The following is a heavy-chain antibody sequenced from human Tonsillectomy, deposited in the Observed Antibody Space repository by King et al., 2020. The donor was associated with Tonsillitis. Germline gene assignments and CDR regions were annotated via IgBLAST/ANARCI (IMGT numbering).Heavy chain of an antibody. CDR3: AHRVATAMASHFDY. J-gene: IGHJ4*02. CDR2: IYWNDDK. V-gene: IGHV2-5*01. D-gene: IGHD5-18*01. Sequence: TLQESGPTLVKPPQTLTLTCTFSGFSLSTSGVGVGWIRQPPGKALEWLALIYWNDDKRYSPSLKSRLTITKDTSKNQVVLTMTNMDPVDTATYYCAHRVATAMASHFDYWGQGTLVTVSS. CDR1: GFSLSTSGVG.